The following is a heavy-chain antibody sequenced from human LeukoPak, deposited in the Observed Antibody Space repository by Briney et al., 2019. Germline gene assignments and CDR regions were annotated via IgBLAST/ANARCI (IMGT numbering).Heavy chain of an antibody. V-gene: IGHV3-23*01. CDR2: IGDSGSGG. J-gene: IGHJ4*02. Sequence: GWSLRLSCSASGFNFNYFAMSLLRQAPGTRLEWVSTIGDSGSGGSYADSVRGRFTISRDNSKNMVYLQMHSLRVDDSAVYYCSRIKYGGNSGYHFDYWGQGTLVTVSS. CDR1: GFNFNYFA. CDR3: SRIKYGGNSGYHFDY. D-gene: IGHD4-23*01.